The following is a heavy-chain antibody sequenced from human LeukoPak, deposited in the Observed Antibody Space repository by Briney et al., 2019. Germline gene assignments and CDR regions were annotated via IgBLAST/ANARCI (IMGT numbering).Heavy chain of an antibody. CDR3: AREQVYSGYDQQNYYYYMDV. V-gene: IGHV1-69*05. CDR2: IIPIFGTA. Sequence: SVKVSCKASGGTFTSYAISWVRQAPGQGLEWMGGIIPIFGTANYAQKFQGRVTITTDESTSTAYMELSSLRSEDTAVYYCAREQVYSGYDQQNYYYYMDVWGKGTTVTVSS. CDR1: GGTFTSYA. D-gene: IGHD5-12*01. J-gene: IGHJ6*03.